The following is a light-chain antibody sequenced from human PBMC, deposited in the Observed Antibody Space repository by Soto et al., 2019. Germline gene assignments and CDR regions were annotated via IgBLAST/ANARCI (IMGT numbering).Light chain of an antibody. CDR1: QSVLYSSNNKNY. V-gene: IGKV4-1*01. CDR2: WAS. J-gene: IGKJ1*01. Sequence: DIVMTQSPDSLAVSLGERATINCKSSQSVLYSSNNKNYLTWYQQKPGQPPKLLIYWASTRESGVPDRFSGRGSGTDFTLTISRLQAEDVAVYYCKQYYTTPWTFGQGTKVEIK. CDR3: KQYYTTPWT.